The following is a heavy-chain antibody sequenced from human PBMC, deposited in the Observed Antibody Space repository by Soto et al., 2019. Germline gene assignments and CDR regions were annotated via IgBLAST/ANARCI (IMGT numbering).Heavy chain of an antibody. CDR2: IYSDGST. J-gene: IGHJ3*02. CDR1: GFTVSSNY. V-gene: IGHV3-66*01. Sequence: EVQLVDSGGGLVQPGGSLRLSCAASGFTVSSNYMSWVRQAPGKGLEWVSIIYSDGSTYYADSVKGRFIISRDNSKNTVYLQMNSLRSEDTAVYYCARDGAFDIWGQGTMVTVSS. CDR3: ARDGAFDI.